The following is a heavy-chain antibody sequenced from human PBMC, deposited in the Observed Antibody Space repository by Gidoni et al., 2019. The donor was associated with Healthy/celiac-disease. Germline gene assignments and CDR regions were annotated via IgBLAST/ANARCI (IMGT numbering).Heavy chain of an antibody. D-gene: IGHD2-15*01. V-gene: IGHV3-30*18. Sequence: QVQLVESGGGVVQPGRSLRLSCAASGFTFSRDGLHWVRQAPCTGLEWVAVISYDGSNKYYAYSVKVRFTISRDNSKTTLYLQMNSLRAEDTAVYYCAKGGEGGAFDIWGQGTMVTVSS. CDR1: GFTFSRDG. J-gene: IGHJ3*02. CDR2: ISYDGSNK. CDR3: AKGGEGGAFDI.